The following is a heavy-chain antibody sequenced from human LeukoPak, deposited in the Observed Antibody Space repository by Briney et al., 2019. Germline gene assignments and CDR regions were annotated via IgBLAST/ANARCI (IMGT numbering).Heavy chain of an antibody. D-gene: IGHD6-13*01. V-gene: IGHV3-48*01. Sequence: GGSLRLSCAASGFTFSSYSMGWVRQAPGKGLEWVSYISSSSSTIYYADSVKGRFTISRDNAKNSLYLQMNSLRAEDTAVYYCARAYSSSWPMGLSAFDIWGQGTMVTVSS. J-gene: IGHJ3*02. CDR2: ISSSSSTI. CDR3: ARAYSSSWPMGLSAFDI. CDR1: GFTFSSYS.